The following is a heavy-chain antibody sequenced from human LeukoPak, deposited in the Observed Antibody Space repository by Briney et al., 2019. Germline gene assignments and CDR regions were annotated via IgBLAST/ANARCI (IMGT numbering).Heavy chain of an antibody. Sequence: GGSLRLSCAASGFTFSSYAMSWVRQAPGKGLEWISAISGSGGSTYYADSVKGRFTISRDNSKNTLYLQVNSLRAEDTAVYYCAKDGSGSYYYFDYWGQGTLVTVSS. V-gene: IGHV3-23*01. CDR2: ISGSGGST. CDR1: GFTFSSYA. J-gene: IGHJ4*02. D-gene: IGHD1-26*01. CDR3: AKDGSGSYYYFDY.